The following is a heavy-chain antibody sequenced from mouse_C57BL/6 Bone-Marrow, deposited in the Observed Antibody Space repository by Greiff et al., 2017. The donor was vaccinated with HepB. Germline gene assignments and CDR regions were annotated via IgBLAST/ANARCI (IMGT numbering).Heavy chain of an antibody. CDR3: TTLYYYGSSYWFAY. D-gene: IGHD1-1*01. V-gene: IGHV14-4*01. CDR1: GFNIKDDY. J-gene: IGHJ3*01. Sequence: EVMLVESGAELVRPGASVKLSCTASGFNIKDDYMHWVKQRPEQGLEWIGWIDPENGDTEYASKFQGKATITADTSSNTAYLQLSSLTSEDTAVYYCTTLYYYGSSYWFAYWGQGTLVTVSA. CDR2: IDPENGDT.